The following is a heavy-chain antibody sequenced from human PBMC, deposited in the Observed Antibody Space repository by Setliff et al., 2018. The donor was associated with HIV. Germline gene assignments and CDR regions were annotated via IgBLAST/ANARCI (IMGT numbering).Heavy chain of an antibody. CDR2: IYPDTGGT. V-gene: IGHV1-2*02. J-gene: IGHJ4*02. D-gene: IGHD6-19*01. CDR1: GYTFIDYY. Sequence: ASVKVSCKTSGYTFIDYYIHWVRQAPGQGLEWMGWIYPDTGGTNYAQKFQGRVTMTRDTSISTAYMELSSLRSDDTAVYYCARSPRIGVAGEFEYWGQGTLVTVSS. CDR3: ARSPRIGVAGEFEY.